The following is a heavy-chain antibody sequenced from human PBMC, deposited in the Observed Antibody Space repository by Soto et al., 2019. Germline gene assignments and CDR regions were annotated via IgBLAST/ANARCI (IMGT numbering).Heavy chain of an antibody. CDR2: MNPNSGNT. J-gene: IGHJ6*02. V-gene: IGHV1-8*01. CDR1: GYTFTSYD. Sequence: QVQLVQSGAEVKKPGASVKVSCKASGYTFTSYDINWVRQATGQGLEWMGWMNPNSGNTGYAQKFQGRVTMTRNTSISTAYMELSSLTSEHTAVYYCAAHDTGHYGMDVWGQGTTVTVSS. D-gene: IGHD3-22*01. CDR3: AAHDTGHYGMDV.